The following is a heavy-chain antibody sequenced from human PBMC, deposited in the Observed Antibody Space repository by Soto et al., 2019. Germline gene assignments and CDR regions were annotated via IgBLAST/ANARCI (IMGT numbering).Heavy chain of an antibody. CDR1: GYNFNTYW. Sequence: PGESLKISCSGSGYNFNTYWIACVRQMPGKGLEWMGTSYPGAFGTRYSQSFQGHHTMSVDKSINTAYLQWSNLETSDTAMYYCARLLGYSYGYQEFFDDWGQATTLALSS. CDR2: SYPGAFGT. V-gene: IGHV5-51*01. CDR3: ARLLGYSYGYQEFFDD. J-gene: IGHJ4*02. D-gene: IGHD5-18*01.